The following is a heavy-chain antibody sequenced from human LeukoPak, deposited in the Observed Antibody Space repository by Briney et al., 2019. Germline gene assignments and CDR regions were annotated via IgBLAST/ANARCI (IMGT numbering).Heavy chain of an antibody. CDR3: ARDLRHEKWELRDC. D-gene: IGHD1-26*01. V-gene: IGHV3-30*04. J-gene: IGHJ4*02. CDR1: GFAFTSYP. CDR2: ISYDGSNK. Sequence: PGGSLRLSCVASGFAFTSYPMQWVRQAPGKGLEWLALISYDGSNKDYADSVKGRFTVSRDNSRNTLYLQMISLRAEDTAVYYCARDLRHEKWELRDCWGQGTLVTVSS.